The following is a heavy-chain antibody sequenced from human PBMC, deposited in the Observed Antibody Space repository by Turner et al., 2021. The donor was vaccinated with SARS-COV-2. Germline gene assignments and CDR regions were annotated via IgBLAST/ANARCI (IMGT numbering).Heavy chain of an antibody. J-gene: IGHJ4*02. Sequence: EEYLVQSGGGLVPPGGSVRLSCAASGFTFSSYWMHWVRQVPGKGLVWVSHLDSDGTNAAYADSVKGRFTISRDNTKNTLYLQMNSLRAEDTAVYFCAALAAPRDYWGQGTQVTVSS. D-gene: IGHD2-15*01. CDR1: GFTFSSYW. V-gene: IGHV3-74*01. CDR2: LDSDGTNA. CDR3: AALAAPRDY.